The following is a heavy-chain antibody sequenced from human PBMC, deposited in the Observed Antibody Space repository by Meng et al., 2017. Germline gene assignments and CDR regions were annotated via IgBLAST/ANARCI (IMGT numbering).Heavy chain of an antibody. D-gene: IGHD2-21*02. CDR1: GGSFSGYY. CDR3: ARDTVEAYCGGDCCPLGY. Sequence: QGQQQQWGAGLLKPSDTLSLTCAVYGGSFSGYYWSWIRQPPGKGLEWIGEINHSGSTNYNPSLKSRVTISVDTSKNQFSLKLSSVTAADTAVYYCARDTVEAYCGGDCCPLGYWGQGTLVTVSS. CDR2: INHSGST. V-gene: IGHV4-34*01. J-gene: IGHJ4*02.